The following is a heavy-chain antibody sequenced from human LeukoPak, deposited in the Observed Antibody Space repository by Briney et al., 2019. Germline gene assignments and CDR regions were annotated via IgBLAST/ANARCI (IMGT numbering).Heavy chain of an antibody. J-gene: IGHJ4*02. D-gene: IGHD2-8*01. CDR2: IYHSGST. CDR3: ARDSDRYCTNGVCYTHPYFDY. Sequence: PSGTLSLTCAVSGGSISSSNWWSWVRQPPGKGLEWIGEIYHSGSTNYNPSLKSRVTISVDKSKNQFSLKLSSVTAADTAVYYCARDSDRYCTNGVCYTHPYFDYWGQGTLVTVSS. V-gene: IGHV4-4*02. CDR1: GGSISSSNW.